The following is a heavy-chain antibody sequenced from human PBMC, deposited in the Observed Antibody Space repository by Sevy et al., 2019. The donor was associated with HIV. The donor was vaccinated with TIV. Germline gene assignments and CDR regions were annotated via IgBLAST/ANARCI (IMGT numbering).Heavy chain of an antibody. CDR3: ARRGYFSSTSCYGFDP. D-gene: IGHD2-2*01. V-gene: IGHV3-48*03. J-gene: IGHJ5*02. CDR1: GFTFSSNE. Sequence: AGSLRLSCAASGFTFSSNEMNWVRQAPGKVLEWVSYIRSSGSTIYYADSVKGRFTISRDNAKNSLYLQMNSLRAEDTAVYYCARRGYFSSTSCYGFDPWGQGTLVTVSS. CDR2: IRSSGSTI.